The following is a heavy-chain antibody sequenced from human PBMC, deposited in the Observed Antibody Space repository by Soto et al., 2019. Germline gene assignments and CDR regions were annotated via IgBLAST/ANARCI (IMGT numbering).Heavy chain of an antibody. CDR2: IYHSGST. CDR1: GGSISSGGYS. CDR3: ARSLPRCYGSGSYYNEGILFGP. J-gene: IGHJ5*02. Sequence: ASETLSLTCAVSGGSISSGGYSWSWIRQPPGKGLEWIGYIYHSGSTYYNPSLKSRVTISVDRSKNQFSLKLSSVTAADTAVYYYARSLPRCYGSGSYYNEGILFGPWGQGTLVPVSS. V-gene: IGHV4-30-2*01. D-gene: IGHD3-10*01.